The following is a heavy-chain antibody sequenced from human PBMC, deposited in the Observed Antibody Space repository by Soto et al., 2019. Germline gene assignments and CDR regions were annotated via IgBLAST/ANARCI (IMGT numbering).Heavy chain of an antibody. CDR1: GFSLSTSGVG. CDR2: IYWDDDK. V-gene: IGHV2-5*02. Sequence: QITLKESGPTLVKPTQTLTLTCTFSGFSLSTSGVGVGWIRQPPGKALEWLALIYWDDDKRYSPSLKSRLTITKDTSKNQVVLTMTHMDPVDTATYYCALTPGGPETNYFDYWGQGTLVTVSS. J-gene: IGHJ4*02. CDR3: ALTPGGPETNYFDY.